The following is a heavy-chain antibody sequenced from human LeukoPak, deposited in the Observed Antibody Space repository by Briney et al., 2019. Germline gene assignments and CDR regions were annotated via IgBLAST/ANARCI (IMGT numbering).Heavy chain of an antibody. CDR1: GFTFSSYG. CDR3: ARETLDAFDI. Sequence: GGSLRLSCAAFGFTFSSYGMHWVRQAPGKGLEWVAVIWYDGSDKYYADSVKGRFTISRDNSKNTLYLQMNSLRAEDTAVYYCARETLDAFDIWGQGTMVTVSS. V-gene: IGHV3-33*01. CDR2: IWYDGSDK. J-gene: IGHJ3*02.